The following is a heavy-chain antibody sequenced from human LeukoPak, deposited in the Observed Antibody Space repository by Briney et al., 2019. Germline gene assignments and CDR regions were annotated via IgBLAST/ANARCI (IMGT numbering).Heavy chain of an antibody. Sequence: GGSLRLSCTASGLTFSTSGFNWVRQAPGKGLGWVASIGPTGSDRYHADSIKGRFTISRDNANNFLYLQTNSLRAEDTAVYYCATETNGRHYDYWGQGTLLTVSS. CDR1: GLTFSTSG. V-gene: IGHV3-21*06. J-gene: IGHJ4*02. D-gene: IGHD1-14*01. CDR3: ATETNGRHYDY. CDR2: IGPTGSDR.